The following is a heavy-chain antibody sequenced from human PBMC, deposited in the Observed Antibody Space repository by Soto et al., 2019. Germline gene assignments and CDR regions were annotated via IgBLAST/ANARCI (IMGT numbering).Heavy chain of an antibody. CDR3: ARGTKEYQLQWGALDC. Sequence: PGESLKISCKGSGYSFTSYWIGWVRQMPGKGLEWMGIIYPGDSDTRYSPSFQGQVTISADKSISTAYLQWSSLKASDTAMYYCARGTKEYQLQWGALDCWGQGTLVTVSS. J-gene: IGHJ4*02. V-gene: IGHV5-51*01. CDR2: IYPGDSDT. D-gene: IGHD2-2*01. CDR1: GYSFTSYW.